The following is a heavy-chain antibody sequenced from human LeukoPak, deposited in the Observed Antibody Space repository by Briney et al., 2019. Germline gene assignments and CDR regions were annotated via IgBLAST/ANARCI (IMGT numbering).Heavy chain of an antibody. J-gene: IGHJ4*02. CDR2: LYNSGST. D-gene: IGHD2-15*01. Sequence: SETLSLTCTVSGGSISSRTSFWVWIRQPPGTGLEGIGSLYNSGSTYYNPSLKSRVTISADTSKSHFSLRLTSVTAADTAVYSCARLSKSVAQIEPYWGPGTLVTVSS. CDR3: ARLSKSVAQIEPY. CDR1: GGSISSRTSF. V-gene: IGHV4-39*02.